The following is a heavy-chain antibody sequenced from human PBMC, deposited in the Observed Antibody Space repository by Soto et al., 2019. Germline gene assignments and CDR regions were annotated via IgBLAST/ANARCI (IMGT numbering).Heavy chain of an antibody. J-gene: IGHJ4*02. Sequence: QVQLVQSGAEVKKPGSSVKVSCKASGGTFSSYAISWVRQAPGQGLEWMGGIIPIFGTANYAQKFQGRVTIHADESTRTAYMELSSVRSEDTAVYYCARDRVRDYGGNPGADWGQGTLVTVSS. D-gene: IGHD4-17*01. CDR3: ARDRVRDYGGNPGAD. CDR2: IIPIFGTA. CDR1: GGTFSSYA. V-gene: IGHV1-69*01.